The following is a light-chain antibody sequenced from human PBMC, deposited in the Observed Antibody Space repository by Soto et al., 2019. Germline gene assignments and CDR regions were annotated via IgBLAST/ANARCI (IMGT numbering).Light chain of an antibody. CDR1: SSDVGSYNL. CDR3: CSYAGSSTHYV. CDR2: EGS. Sequence: QSALTQPASVSGSPGQSITISCTGTSSDVGSYNLVSWYQQHPDKAPKLMIYEGSKRPSGVSNRFSGSKSGNTASLTISGLRAEDEADYYCCSYAGSSTHYVFGTGTKLTVL. V-gene: IGLV2-23*01. J-gene: IGLJ1*01.